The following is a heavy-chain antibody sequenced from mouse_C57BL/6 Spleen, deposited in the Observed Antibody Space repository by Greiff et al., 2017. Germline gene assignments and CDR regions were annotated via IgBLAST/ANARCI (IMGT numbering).Heavy chain of an antibody. J-gene: IGHJ1*03. CDR1: GYTFTDYE. D-gene: IGHD1-1*01. CDR3: TTTVVATKYFDV. CDR2: IDPETGGT. V-gene: IGHV1-15*01. Sequence: VKLMESGAELVRPGASVTLSCKASGYTFTDYEMHWVKQTPVHGLEWIGAIDPETGGTAYNQKFKGKAILTADKSSSTAYMELRSLTSEDSAVYYCTTTVVATKYFDVWGTGTTVTVSS.